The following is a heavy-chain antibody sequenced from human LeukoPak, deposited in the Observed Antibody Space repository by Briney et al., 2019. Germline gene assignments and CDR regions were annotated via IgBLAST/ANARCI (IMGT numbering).Heavy chain of an antibody. CDR2: IYSGGST. J-gene: IGHJ4*02. Sequence: PGGSLRLSCAASEFSVGSNYMTWVRQAPGKGLEWVSLIYSGGSTYYADSVKGRFTISRDNSKNTLYLQMNSLRAEDAAVYYCAKGLERESRLDSWGQGTLVTVSS. CDR1: EFSVGSNY. D-gene: IGHD1-1*01. V-gene: IGHV3-66*01. CDR3: AKGLERESRLDS.